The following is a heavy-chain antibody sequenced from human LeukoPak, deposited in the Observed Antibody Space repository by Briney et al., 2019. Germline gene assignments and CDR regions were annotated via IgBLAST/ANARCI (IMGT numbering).Heavy chain of an antibody. CDR3: ARPLWATVTTSDGMDV. Sequence: GESLKISCKGSGYSFTSYWIGWVRQMPGEGLEWVGIIYPGDSDTRYSPSFQGQVTISADKSISTAYLQWSSLKASDTAMYYCARPLWATVTTSDGMDVWGQGTTVTVSS. V-gene: IGHV5-51*01. D-gene: IGHD4-4*01. CDR2: IYPGDSDT. CDR1: GYSFTSYW. J-gene: IGHJ6*02.